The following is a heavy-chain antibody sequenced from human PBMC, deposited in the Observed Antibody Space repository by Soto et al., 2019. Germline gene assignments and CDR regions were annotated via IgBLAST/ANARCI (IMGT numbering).Heavy chain of an antibody. Sequence: EVQLLESGGGFVQPGESLRLSCVASGFTFSLSAMSWVRQAPGRGLEWVSAISGGGGSTEYTDSVKGRFTISRDNSKETLHLQMNRRRAVDTAVYYCAKGPEYDILTGCDYWGKGALVTVSS. V-gene: IGHV3-23*01. CDR3: AKGPEYDILTGCDY. CDR1: GFTFSLSA. J-gene: IGHJ4*02. D-gene: IGHD3-9*01. CDR2: ISGGGGST.